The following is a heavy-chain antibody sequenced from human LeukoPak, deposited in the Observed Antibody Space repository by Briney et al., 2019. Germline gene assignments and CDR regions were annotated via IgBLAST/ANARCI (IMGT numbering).Heavy chain of an antibody. Sequence: GASVKVSCKASGYTFTSYDINWVRQATGQGLEWMGRMNPNSGNTGYAQKLQGRVTMTTDTSTSTAYMELRSLRSDDTAVYYCAREVGRYCSGGSCYFRSYYFDYWGQGTLVTVSS. CDR1: GYTFTSYD. J-gene: IGHJ4*02. CDR2: MNPNSGNT. D-gene: IGHD2-15*01. V-gene: IGHV1-8*02. CDR3: AREVGRYCSGGSCYFRSYYFDY.